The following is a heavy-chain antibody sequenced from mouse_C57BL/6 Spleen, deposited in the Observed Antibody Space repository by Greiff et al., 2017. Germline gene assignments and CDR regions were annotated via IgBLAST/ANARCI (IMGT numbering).Heavy chain of an antibody. CDR3: ARANFDV. Sequence: EVMLVESGGGLVKPGGSLKLSCAASGFTFSSYAMSWVRQTPEKRLEWVATISDGGSYTYYPDNVKGRFTISRDNAKNNLYLQMSHLKSEDTAMYYCARANFDVWGTGTTVTVSS. V-gene: IGHV5-4*03. CDR1: GFTFSSYA. CDR2: ISDGGSYT. J-gene: IGHJ1*03.